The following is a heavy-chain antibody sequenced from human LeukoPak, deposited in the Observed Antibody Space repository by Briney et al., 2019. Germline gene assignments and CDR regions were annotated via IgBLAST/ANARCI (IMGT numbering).Heavy chain of an antibody. V-gene: IGHV3-21*01. CDR2: ISSSSSYI. J-gene: IGHJ4*02. Sequence: PGGSLRLSCAASGFTFSSYSMNWVRQAPGKGLEWVSSISSSSSYIYYADSVKGRFTISRDNAKKSLYLQMNSLRAEDTAVYYCAKAVAAAGTGGYLWGQGTLVTVSS. CDR1: GFTFSSYS. D-gene: IGHD6-13*01. CDR3: AKAVAAAGTGGYL.